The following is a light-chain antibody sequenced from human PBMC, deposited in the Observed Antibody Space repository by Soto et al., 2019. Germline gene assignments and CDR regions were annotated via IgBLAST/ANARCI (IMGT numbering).Light chain of an antibody. V-gene: IGKV2-28*01. Sequence: DIVMTQSPLFLPVTPGEPASISCRSGQSLLHSSGYIYLDWYLQKPGQSPQLLIYLGSNRASGVPDRFSGSGSGTDFTLKISRVEPEDFGVYYCMQALQAPRTFGQGTKLEIK. CDR3: MQALQAPRT. J-gene: IGKJ2*01. CDR1: QSLLHSSGYIY. CDR2: LGS.